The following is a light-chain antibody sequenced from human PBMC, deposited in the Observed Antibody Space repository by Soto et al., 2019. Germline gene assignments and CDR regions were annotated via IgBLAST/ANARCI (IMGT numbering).Light chain of an antibody. Sequence: DLQMTQSHSSLSASVGDRATITCRASQSISSWLAWYTQKPGKAPKLLMYDASSLEGGVQSRFSGSGSGTEFTLTIRSLQPDEFATYHCQQYSSFSTFGQGTKVDIK. CDR3: QQYSSFST. J-gene: IGKJ1*01. CDR1: QSISSW. V-gene: IGKV1-5*01. CDR2: DAS.